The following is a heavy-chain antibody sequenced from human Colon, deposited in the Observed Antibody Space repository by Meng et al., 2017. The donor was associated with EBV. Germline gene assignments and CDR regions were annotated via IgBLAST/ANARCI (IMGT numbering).Heavy chain of an antibody. V-gene: IGHV3-74*01. J-gene: IGHJ4*02. D-gene: IGHD6-25*01. CDR3: SRDLVGSDDD. CDR2: TNEDGRIT. Sequence: VQRVVPGVASVPPWGSLRLSCAASGFTFSNYWMHWVRQGPGKGLEWVSLTNEDGRITTYADSVKGRFTISRDNTKNTLYLQMNSLRAEDTAMYFCSRDLVGSDDDWGQGTLVTVSS. CDR1: GFTFSNYW.